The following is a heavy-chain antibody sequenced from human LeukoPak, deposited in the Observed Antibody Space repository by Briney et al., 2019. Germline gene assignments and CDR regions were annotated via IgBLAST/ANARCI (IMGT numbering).Heavy chain of an antibody. Sequence: GGSLRLSCAASGFTFSSYEMNWVRQAPGKGLEWVSYISSSGSTIYYADSVKGRFTISRDNAKNSLYLQMNSLRAEDTAVYYCARERGDYYGSGSYVLGRDFEYWGQGTLVTVSS. V-gene: IGHV3-48*03. J-gene: IGHJ4*02. CDR1: GFTFSSYE. CDR2: ISSSGSTI. D-gene: IGHD3-10*01. CDR3: ARERGDYYGSGSYVLGRDFEY.